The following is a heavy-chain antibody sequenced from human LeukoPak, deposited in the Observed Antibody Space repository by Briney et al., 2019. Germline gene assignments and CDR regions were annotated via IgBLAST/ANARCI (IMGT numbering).Heavy chain of an antibody. V-gene: IGHV3-53*01. J-gene: IGHJ4*02. CDR1: GFSVSASY. CDR3: AREGATTAFDY. D-gene: IGHD1-26*01. CDR2: ISNEGAT. Sequence: GGSLRLSCAASGFSVSASYMSWVRQAPGKGLESVSVISNEGATYYADSAKGRFTISRDIFKNTVYLQMNSLRAEDTAVYYCAREGATTAFDYWGQGTLVTVSS.